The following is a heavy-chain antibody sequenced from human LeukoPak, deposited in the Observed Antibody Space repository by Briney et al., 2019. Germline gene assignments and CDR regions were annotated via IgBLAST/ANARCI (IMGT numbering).Heavy chain of an antibody. V-gene: IGHV3-7*01. J-gene: IGHJ4*02. CDR2: TKQEGSTK. Sequence: PGGSLRLSCAASGFTFTNSWMAWVRQARGKGLEWVANTKQEGSTKHYADSLKGRFTISRDNPKNSLYLQMNSVRADDTAVYYCARDTDGSLDYWGQGILVTVAS. CDR1: GFTFTNSW. D-gene: IGHD1-26*01. CDR3: ARDTDGSLDY.